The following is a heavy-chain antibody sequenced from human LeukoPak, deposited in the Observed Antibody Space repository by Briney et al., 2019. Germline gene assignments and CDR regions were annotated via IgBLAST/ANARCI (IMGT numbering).Heavy chain of an antibody. D-gene: IGHD3-9*01. Sequence: GGSLRLSCAASGFTFSSYAMHWVRQAPGKGLEWVAVISYDGSNKYYADSVKGRFTISRDISKNTLYLQMNSLRAEDTAVYYCAKDQLRYFDWLFDYWGQGTLVTVSS. CDR2: ISYDGSNK. V-gene: IGHV3-30*04. CDR3: AKDQLRYFDWLFDY. J-gene: IGHJ4*02. CDR1: GFTFSSYA.